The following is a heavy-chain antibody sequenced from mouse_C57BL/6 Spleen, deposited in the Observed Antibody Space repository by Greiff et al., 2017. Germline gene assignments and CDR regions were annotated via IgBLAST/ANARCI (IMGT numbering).Heavy chain of an antibody. CDR1: GYTFTSYW. CDR2: IHPNSGST. J-gene: IGHJ2*01. V-gene: IGHV1-64*01. Sequence: QVQLQQPGAELVKPGASVKLSCKASGYTFTSYWMHWVKQRPGQGLEWIGMIHPNSGSTNYNEKFKSKATLTVDKSSSTAYMQLSSLTSEDSAVYYCARGDYYGSPYFDYWGQGTTLTVSS. D-gene: IGHD1-1*01. CDR3: ARGDYYGSPYFDY.